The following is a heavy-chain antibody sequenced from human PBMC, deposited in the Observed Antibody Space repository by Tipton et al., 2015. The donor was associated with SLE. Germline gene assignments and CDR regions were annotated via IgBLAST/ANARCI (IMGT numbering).Heavy chain of an antibody. CDR2: MNAGGIS. CDR1: GDFIRSYY. J-gene: IGHJ4*02. Sequence: GLVKPSETLSLTCTVSGDFIRSYYWTWMRQPPGKGLEWIGYMNAGGISKYKPSLKSRVTISVDTSKNQFSLKLTSVTAADTAMYYCARHAGATPFDYWGQGILVTVSS. V-gene: IGHV4-59*08. CDR3: ARHAGATPFDY. D-gene: IGHD4/OR15-4a*01.